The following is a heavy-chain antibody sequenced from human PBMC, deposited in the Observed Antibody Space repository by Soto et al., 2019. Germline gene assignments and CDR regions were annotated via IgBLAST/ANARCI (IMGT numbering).Heavy chain of an antibody. Sequence: GGSLRLSCAASGFTFSTYSMNWVRQAPGKGLEWVSFISSSSSYMNYADSVKGRFTISRDNAKNSLYLHMNSLGAEDTAIYYCAKDYDYGDSLPFDCWGQGTLVTVSS. CDR3: AKDYDYGDSLPFDC. CDR2: ISSSSSYM. J-gene: IGHJ4*02. V-gene: IGHV3-21*04. D-gene: IGHD4-17*01. CDR1: GFTFSTYS.